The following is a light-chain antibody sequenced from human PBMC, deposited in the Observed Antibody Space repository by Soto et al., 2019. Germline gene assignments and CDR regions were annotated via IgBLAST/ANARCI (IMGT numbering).Light chain of an antibody. CDR2: SAS. V-gene: IGKV1D-16*01. Sequence: DIQMTQSPSSLSASVGDRVTITCRASQDISRWLAWYQQKPAKAPKALIYSASDLQRGVPSRFRGGGSGTDFTLTISGLQPEDFAACCCQQYNTGPPSFGGGTKVEIK. CDR3: QQYNTGPPS. J-gene: IGKJ4*01. CDR1: QDISRW.